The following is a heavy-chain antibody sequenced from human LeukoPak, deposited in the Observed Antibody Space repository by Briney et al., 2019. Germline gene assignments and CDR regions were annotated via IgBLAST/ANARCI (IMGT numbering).Heavy chain of an antibody. D-gene: IGHD3-10*01. CDR3: ARKLHYGSGTEAFDI. CDR1: GDSVSNNDAA. J-gene: IGHJ3*02. CDR2: TYYRSQWGH. V-gene: IGHV6-1*01. Sequence: SQTLSLTCAISGDSVSNNDAAWAWIRQSPSRGLEWLGRTYYRSQWGHDYALSVRSRITINPDTSKNQFSLQLKSVTPDDTAMYFCARKLHYGSGTEAFDIWGQGTLVTVPA.